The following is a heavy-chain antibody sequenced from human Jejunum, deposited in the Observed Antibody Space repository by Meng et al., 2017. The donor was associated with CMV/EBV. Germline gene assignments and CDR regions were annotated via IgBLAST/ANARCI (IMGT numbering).Heavy chain of an antibody. Sequence: SGVSFSNYWMSWVRQAPGKGLEWVANIKQAGSETNYVDSVKGRFTISRDDAKNSLYLQMDSLRGEDTAVYYCAREGVVGATDFDYWGQGTLVTVSS. J-gene: IGHJ4*02. CDR1: GVSFSNYW. V-gene: IGHV3-7*01. CDR3: AREGVVGATDFDY. D-gene: IGHD1-26*01. CDR2: IKQAGSET.